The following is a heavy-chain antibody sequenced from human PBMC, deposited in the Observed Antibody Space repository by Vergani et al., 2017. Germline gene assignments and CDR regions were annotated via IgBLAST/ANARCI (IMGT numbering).Heavy chain of an antibody. CDR3: ARGGGSYFGY. J-gene: IGHJ4*02. CDR1: GGSISSYY. V-gene: IGHV4-59*08. D-gene: IGHD1-26*01. CDR2: IFYSGST. Sequence: QVQLQESGPGLVKPSETLSLTCTVSGGSISSYYWSWIRQPPGKGLEWIGYIFYSGSTNYNPSLKSRVTISVDTSKNQFSLNLNSVTATDTAVYYCARGGGSYFGYWGQGTLVTVSS.